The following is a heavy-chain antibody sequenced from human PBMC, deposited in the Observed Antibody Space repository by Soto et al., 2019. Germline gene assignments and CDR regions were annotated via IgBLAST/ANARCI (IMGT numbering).Heavy chain of an antibody. CDR1: GGSISSGGYY. V-gene: IGHV4-31*03. CDR3: ARGYCSTTSCYAWALYDY. J-gene: IGHJ4*02. CDR2: IYYSGST. D-gene: IGHD2-2*01. Sequence: QVQLQESGPGLVKPSQTLSLTCTVSGGSISSGGYYWSWIRQHPGKGLEWIGYIYYSGSTYYNPSLESRVTISVDTSKNQFSLKLSSVTAADTAVYYCARGYCSTTSCYAWALYDYWGQGTLVTVSS.